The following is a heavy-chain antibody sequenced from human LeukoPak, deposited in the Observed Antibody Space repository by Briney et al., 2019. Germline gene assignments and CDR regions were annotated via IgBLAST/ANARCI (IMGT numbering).Heavy chain of an antibody. CDR3: ARDAGAARYHGMDV. CDR2: ISYDGSTN. CDR1: GFTFSSYA. D-gene: IGHD6-13*01. J-gene: IGHJ6*02. Sequence: GGSLRLSCAASGFTFSSYALHWVRQAPGKGLEWVAVISYDGSTNYYADSVRGRFTISRDNSKNTLYLQMNSLRAEDTAVYYCARDAGAARYHGMDVWGQGTTVTVPS. V-gene: IGHV3-30*04.